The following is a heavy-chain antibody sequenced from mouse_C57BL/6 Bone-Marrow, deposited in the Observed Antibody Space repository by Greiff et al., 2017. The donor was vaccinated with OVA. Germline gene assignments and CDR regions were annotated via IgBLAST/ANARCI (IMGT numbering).Heavy chain of an antibody. J-gene: IGHJ1*03. V-gene: IGHV1-52*01. D-gene: IGHD1-1*01. Sequence: QVQLQQPGAELVRPGSSVKLSCKASGYTFTSYWMHWVKQRPIQGLEWIGNIDPSDSETHYNQKFKDKATLTVDKSSSTAYMQLSSLTSEDSAVYYCARSTVVSLRYFDVWGTGTTVTVSS. CDR3: ARSTVVSLRYFDV. CDR2: IDPSDSET. CDR1: GYTFTSYW.